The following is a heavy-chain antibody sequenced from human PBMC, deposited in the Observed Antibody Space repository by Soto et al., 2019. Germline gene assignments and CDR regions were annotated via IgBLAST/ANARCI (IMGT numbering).Heavy chain of an antibody. Sequence: QVQLVESGGGVVQPGRSLRLSCAASGFTFSSYAMHWVRQAPGKGLEWVAVISYDGSNKYYADSVKGRFTISIDNSKNTLFLQMNSLRAEDTAVYYCASSTYDSSGYYKLRAEYFQHWGQGTLVTVSS. J-gene: IGHJ1*01. V-gene: IGHV3-30-3*01. CDR3: ASSTYDSSGYYKLRAEYFQH. D-gene: IGHD3-22*01. CDR1: GFTFSSYA. CDR2: ISYDGSNK.